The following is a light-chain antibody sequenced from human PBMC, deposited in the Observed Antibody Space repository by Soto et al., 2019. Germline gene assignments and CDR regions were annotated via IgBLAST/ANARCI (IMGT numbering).Light chain of an antibody. CDR1: QSISNN. CDR2: GAS. CDR3: QQYESSPIT. Sequence: IVMTQSAAALSLSPGEKATLSCRASQSISNNFAWFQQKPGQVPRLLIYGASNRATGIPARFSGSGSETDFTLTVNRLEPEDFAVYCCQQYESSPITFGQGTRLEIK. J-gene: IGKJ5*01. V-gene: IGKV3-15*01.